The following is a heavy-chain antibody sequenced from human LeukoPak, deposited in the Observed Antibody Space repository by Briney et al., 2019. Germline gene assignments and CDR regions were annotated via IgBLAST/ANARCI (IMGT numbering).Heavy chain of an antibody. V-gene: IGHV3-21*01. CDR1: GFTFSSYS. Sequence: GGSLRLSCAASGFTFSSYSMNWVRQAPGKGLEWVSSISSSSSYIYYADSVKGRFTISRDNAKNSLYLQMNSLRAEDTAVYYCARDPVSRDGYNPVYWGQGTLVTVSS. CDR3: ARDPVSRDGYNPVY. CDR2: ISSSSSYI. D-gene: IGHD5-24*01. J-gene: IGHJ4*02.